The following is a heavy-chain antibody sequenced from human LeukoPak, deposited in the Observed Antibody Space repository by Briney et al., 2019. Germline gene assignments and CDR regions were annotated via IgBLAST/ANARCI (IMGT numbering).Heavy chain of an antibody. CDR3: ARDRVATDLFDY. J-gene: IGHJ4*02. V-gene: IGHV3-21*01. CDR2: ISSSSSYI. Sequence: GSLRLSCAASGFTFSSYSMNWVRQAPGKGLEWVSSISSSSSYIYYADSVKGRFTISRDNAKNSLYLQMNCLRAEDTAVYYCARDRVATDLFDYWGQGTLVTVSS. CDR1: GFTFSSYS.